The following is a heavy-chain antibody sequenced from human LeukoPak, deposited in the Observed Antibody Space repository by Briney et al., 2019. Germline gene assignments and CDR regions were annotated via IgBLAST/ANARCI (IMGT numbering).Heavy chain of an antibody. Sequence: AETLSLTCTVSGGSISSTNYYWGWIRQPPGKGLDWIGSIYDSGSTYYNPALKSRVTISVDTSKNQFSLKLSSVTAADTAVFYCATSGWYLLPGIYWGQRTLVTVSS. CDR3: ATSGWYLLPGIY. CDR1: GGSISSTNYY. J-gene: IGHJ4*02. V-gene: IGHV4-39*01. D-gene: IGHD6-19*01. CDR2: IYDSGST.